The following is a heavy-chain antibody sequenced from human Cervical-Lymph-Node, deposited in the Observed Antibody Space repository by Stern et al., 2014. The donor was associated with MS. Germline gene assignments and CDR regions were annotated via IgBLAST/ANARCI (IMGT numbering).Heavy chain of an antibody. J-gene: IGHJ4*02. CDR1: GGTFSSYA. V-gene: IGHV1-69*01. CDR3: AREAVGGGFDY. Sequence: VQLVESGAEVKKPGSSVKVSCKASGGTFSSYAISWVRQAPGQGLEWMGGIIPIFGTAHYAQKVQGRVTITADESTRPRHLDLSSLRSEDTAVYYCAREAVGGGFDYWGQGTLVTVSS. D-gene: IGHD3-10*01. CDR2: IIPIFGTA.